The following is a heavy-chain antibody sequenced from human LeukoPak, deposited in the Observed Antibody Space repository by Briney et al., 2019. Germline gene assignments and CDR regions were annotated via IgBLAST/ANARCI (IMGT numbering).Heavy chain of an antibody. Sequence: PGESLKISCKGSGYRFTSYWIGWVRQMPGKGLEWMGIIYPDDSDTRYRPSFQGQVTISADKSISTAYLQWSSLKASDTAMYYCARHSRVGSTWTHFDYWGRGTLVTVSS. J-gene: IGHJ4*02. D-gene: IGHD3/OR15-3a*01. CDR1: GYRFTSYW. CDR3: ARHSRVGSTWTHFDY. V-gene: IGHV5-51*01. CDR2: IYPDDSDT.